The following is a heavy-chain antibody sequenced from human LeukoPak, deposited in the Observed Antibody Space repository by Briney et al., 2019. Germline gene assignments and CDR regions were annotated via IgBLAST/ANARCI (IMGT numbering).Heavy chain of an antibody. V-gene: IGHV3-74*01. CDR2: INSDGSST. CDR1: GFTFSSFW. D-gene: IGHD6-19*01. Sequence: GGSLRLSCEASGFTFSSFWMHWVRQDPGKGLVWVSRINSDGSSTSYADSVKGRFTISRDNAKNTLYLQMNSLRGEDTAVYYCARARVMQWLTPDAFDIWGQGTMVTVSS. CDR3: ARARVMQWLTPDAFDI. J-gene: IGHJ3*02.